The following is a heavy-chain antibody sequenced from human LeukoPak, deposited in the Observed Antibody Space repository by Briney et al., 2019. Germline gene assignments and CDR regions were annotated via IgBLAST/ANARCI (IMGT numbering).Heavy chain of an antibody. CDR3: ARVGWGKYFDY. V-gene: IGHV3-7*01. J-gene: IGHJ4*02. CDR1: GLTFISYW. Sequence: GGSLRLSCAASGLTFISYWISWFRQAPGKGLKWVANIKQDGSEKYYVDSVKGRFTISRDNAKNSLYLQMNSLRAEDTAVYYCARVGWGKYFDYWGQGTLVTVSS. CDR2: IKQDGSEK. D-gene: IGHD3-16*01.